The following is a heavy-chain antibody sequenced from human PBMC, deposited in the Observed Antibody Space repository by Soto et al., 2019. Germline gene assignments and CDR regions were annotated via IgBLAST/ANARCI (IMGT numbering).Heavy chain of an antibody. CDR2: IKEDGSEK. V-gene: IGHV3-7*01. Sequence: TGGSLRLSCAASGFTFSGFWMSWVRQAPGKGLEWVANIKEDGSEKYYADSVKGRFTISRDNAKNSLYLQMNSLRAEDTAVYYCARGLGYCGGDCYYYYYYGMDVWGQGTTVTVSS. D-gene: IGHD2-21*02. J-gene: IGHJ6*02. CDR3: ARGLGYCGGDCYYYYYYGMDV. CDR1: GFTFSGFW.